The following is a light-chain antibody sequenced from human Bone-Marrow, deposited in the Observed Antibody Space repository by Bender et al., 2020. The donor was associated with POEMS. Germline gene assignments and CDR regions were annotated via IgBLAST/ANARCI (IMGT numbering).Light chain of an antibody. CDR3: QVWDSSAVV. Sequence: SYVLTQPPSVSVAPGQTARITCGGDNIGSKSVHWYQQKPGQAPVLVVYVDSDRPSGIPERFSGSNSGNTATLTISRVEAGDEADYCCQVWDSSAVVFGTGTKLTVL. CDR2: VDS. CDR1: NIGSKS. J-gene: IGLJ2*01. V-gene: IGLV3-21*02.